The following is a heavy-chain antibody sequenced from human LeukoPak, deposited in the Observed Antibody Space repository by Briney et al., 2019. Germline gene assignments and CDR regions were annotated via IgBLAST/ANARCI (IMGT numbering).Heavy chain of an antibody. V-gene: IGHV3-7*01. CDR3: ARDWGVGAAGSDY. D-gene: IGHD6-13*01. Sequence: GGSLRLSCAASGFTFSSYAMSWVRQAPGKGLEWVANIKQDGSEKYYVDSVKGRFTISRDNAKNSLYLQMNSLRAEDTAVYYCARDWGVGAAGSDYWGQGTLVTVSS. CDR2: IKQDGSEK. CDR1: GFTFSSYA. J-gene: IGHJ4*02.